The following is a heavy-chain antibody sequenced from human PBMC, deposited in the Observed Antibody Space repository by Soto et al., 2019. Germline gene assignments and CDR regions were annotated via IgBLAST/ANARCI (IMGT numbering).Heavy chain of an antibody. V-gene: IGHV3-7*01. D-gene: IGHD3-22*01. Sequence: GGSLRLSCAASGFTFSRYWMAWVRQAPGKGLEWVANINQDVSQKLYVDSVRGRFTISRDNAKNSVYLQMNNLRADDTAVHYCAQIGYNDWDFDYWGQGNLVTVSS. CDR1: GFTFSRYW. CDR2: INQDVSQK. CDR3: AQIGYNDWDFDY. J-gene: IGHJ4*02.